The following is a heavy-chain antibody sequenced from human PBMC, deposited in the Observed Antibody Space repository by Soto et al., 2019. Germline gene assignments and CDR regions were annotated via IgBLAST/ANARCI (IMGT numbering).Heavy chain of an antibody. V-gene: IGHV3-74*01. J-gene: IGHJ4*02. CDR1: GFTISSYW. D-gene: IGHD6-19*01. CDR3: AIAVAGPTAIAY. CDR2: INGDGSST. Sequence: EVQLVESGGGLVQPGESLRLSCVVSGFTISSYWMHWVHQAPGKGLVWVSRINGDGSSTNYADSVKGRFTISRDNAKNTLYLQMNTLRAEDTAVYYCAIAVAGPTAIAYWGQGNQVTVSS.